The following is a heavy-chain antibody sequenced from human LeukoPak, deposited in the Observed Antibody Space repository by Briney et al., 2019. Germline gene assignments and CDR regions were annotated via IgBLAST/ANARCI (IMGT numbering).Heavy chain of an antibody. CDR1: GFTFSSYA. V-gene: IGHV3-23*01. CDR2: ISGSGGST. CDR3: AKSFGYGWDSSGYYSGGCEY. J-gene: IGHJ4*02. Sequence: PGGSLRLSCAASGFTFSSYAMSWVRQAPGKGLEWVSGISGSGGSTYYADSVKGRFTISRDNSKNTLYLQMNSLRAEDTAVYYCAKSFGYGWDSSGYYSGGCEYWGQGTLVTVSS. D-gene: IGHD3-22*01.